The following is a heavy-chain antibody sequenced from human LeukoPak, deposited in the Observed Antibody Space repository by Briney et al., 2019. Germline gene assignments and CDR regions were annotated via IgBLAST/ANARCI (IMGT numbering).Heavy chain of an antibody. CDR2: ITPVFDMA. D-gene: IGHD6-19*01. CDR3: AIIALVPM. Sequence: GSSVKVSCKVSGDTFNNYAISWVRQAPGQGLGWMGRITPVFDMANYAQKFQGTVTITADKSTSTVYMELSSLRNEDTAVYYCAIIALVPMWGQGTKVTVSS. V-gene: IGHV1-69*04. CDR1: GDTFNNYA. J-gene: IGHJ3*02.